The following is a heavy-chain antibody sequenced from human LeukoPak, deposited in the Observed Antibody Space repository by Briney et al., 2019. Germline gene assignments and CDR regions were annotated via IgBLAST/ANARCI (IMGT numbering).Heavy chain of an antibody. D-gene: IGHD3-3*01. J-gene: IGHJ4*02. Sequence: KPGGSLRLSCAASGFTFSNAWMNWVRQAPGKGLEWVGRIKSKTDGGTTDYAAPVKGRFTISRDDSKNTLYLQMNSLKTEDTAVYYCTTDLLDYDFWSGYYAFDYWGQGTLVTVSS. CDR2: IKSKTDGGTT. CDR3: TTDLLDYDFWSGYYAFDY. CDR1: GFTFSNAW. V-gene: IGHV3-15*07.